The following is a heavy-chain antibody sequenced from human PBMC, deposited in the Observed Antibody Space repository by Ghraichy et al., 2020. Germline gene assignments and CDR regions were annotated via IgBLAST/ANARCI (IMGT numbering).Heavy chain of an antibody. CDR1: GGSISSGAYY. CDR2: IYYSGST. D-gene: IGHD2-21*02. Sequence: TLSLTCTVSGGSISSGAYYWSWIRQHPGKGLEWIGYIYYSGSTYYNPSLKSRVTISVDTSKNQFSLRLSSVTAADTAVYYCERSIVVVTSIPQIEYFQHWGQGNLVTVSS. J-gene: IGHJ1*01. CDR3: ERSIVVVTSIPQIEYFQH. V-gene: IGHV4-31*03.